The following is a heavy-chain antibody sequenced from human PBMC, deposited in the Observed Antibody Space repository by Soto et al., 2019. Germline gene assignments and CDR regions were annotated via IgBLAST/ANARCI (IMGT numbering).Heavy chain of an antibody. D-gene: IGHD1-26*01. CDR1: GYPFTSYA. Sequence: GSVKGCCNASGYPFTSYAMHLVRQAPGQRLEWMGWINAGNGNTKYSQKFQGRVTITRDTSASTAYMELSSLRSEDTALYYCARWVGGNYFHYWGQGTMVTVSS. CDR2: INAGNGNT. J-gene: IGHJ4*02. CDR3: ARWVGGNYFHY. V-gene: IGHV1-3*01.